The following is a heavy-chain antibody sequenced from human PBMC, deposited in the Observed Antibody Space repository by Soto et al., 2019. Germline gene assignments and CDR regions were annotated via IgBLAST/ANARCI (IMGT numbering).Heavy chain of an antibody. CDR2: ITSCGDFT. J-gene: IGHJ2*01. D-gene: IGHD2-8*01. V-gene: IGHV3-23*01. CDR3: VSAKGISLYGWYFDL. Sequence: EVQLLESGGGLVQAGGSLRLSCATSGLAINTYGMSWARQAPGRRLEWVSGITSCGDFTYYGDSVRGRFSISRDESKIALYLQLRNLRAEDWAFYHCVSAKGISLYGWYFDLWGRGTPVTVSS. CDR1: GLAINTYG.